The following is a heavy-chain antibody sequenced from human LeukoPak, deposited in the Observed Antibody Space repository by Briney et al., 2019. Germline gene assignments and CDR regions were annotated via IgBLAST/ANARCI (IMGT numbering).Heavy chain of an antibody. CDR1: GXSISNYF. D-gene: IGHD3-22*01. CDR3: ARLGYDSSGYYPDY. J-gene: IGHJ4*02. Sequence: SETLSLTCTVSGXSISNYFWSWIRQPPGKGLEWIGYIFYTGSTNYNPSLKSRVTISVDTSKNQFSLKLSSVTAADTAVYYCARLGYDSSGYYPDYWGQGALVTVSS. CDR2: IFYTGST. V-gene: IGHV4-59*08.